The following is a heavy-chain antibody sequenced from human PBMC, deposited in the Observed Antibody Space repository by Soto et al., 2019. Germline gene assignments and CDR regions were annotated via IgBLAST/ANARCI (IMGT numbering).Heavy chain of an antibody. Sequence: PSETLSLTCAVYGGSISDYYWSWIRQPPGKGLEWIGEINHSGSTNYNPSLKSRVTISVDTSKNQFSPRVNSVTVADTAVYYCARDQGRGRTDAWGQGNLVTVSS. CDR2: INHSGST. J-gene: IGHJ5*02. CDR3: ARDQGRGRTDA. V-gene: IGHV4-34*01. CDR1: GGSISDYY. D-gene: IGHD3-10*01.